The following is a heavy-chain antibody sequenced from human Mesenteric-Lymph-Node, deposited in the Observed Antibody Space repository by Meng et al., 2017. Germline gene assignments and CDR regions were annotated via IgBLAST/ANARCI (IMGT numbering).Heavy chain of an antibody. CDR3: ARWAVSGAGLDS. Sequence: QVQVGQSGAEVKKPGASVKVSCKASGYTFTGYYMHWVRQAPGQGLEWMGRIKPNRGVTNFPQKFQGRVILTSDTSTSTAYMDLSGLRLDDTAVYYCARWAVSGAGLDSWGQGTLVTVSS. D-gene: IGHD2/OR15-2a*01. CDR2: IKPNRGVT. CDR1: GYTFTGYY. V-gene: IGHV1-2*06. J-gene: IGHJ4*02.